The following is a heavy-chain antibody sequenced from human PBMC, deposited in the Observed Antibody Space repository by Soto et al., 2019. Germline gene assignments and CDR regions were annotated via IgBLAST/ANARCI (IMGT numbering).Heavy chain of an antibody. CDR1: GGSISSSNW. V-gene: IGHV4-4*02. Sequence: ASETLSLTCAVSGGSISSSNWWSWVRQPPGKGLEWIGEIYHSGSINYNPSLKSRVTISVDKSKNQFSLKLSSVTAADTAVYYCARAHSSSWYYYYGMDVWGQGTTVTVSS. CDR3: ARAHSSSWYYYYGMDV. CDR2: IYHSGSI. J-gene: IGHJ6*02. D-gene: IGHD6-13*01.